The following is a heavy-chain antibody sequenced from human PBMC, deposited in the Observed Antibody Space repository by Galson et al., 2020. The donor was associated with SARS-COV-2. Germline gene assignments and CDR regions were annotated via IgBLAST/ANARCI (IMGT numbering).Heavy chain of an antibody. J-gene: IGHJ6*03. CDR1: GFTFSSYA. D-gene: IGHD6-6*01. CDR3: AKVAARLWYYYYYMDV. CDR2: ISGSGGST. Sequence: GGSLRLSCAASGFTFSSYAMSWVRQAPGKGLEWVSAISGSGGSTYYADSVKGRFTISRDNSKNTLYLQMNSLRAEDTAVYYCAKVAARLWYYYYYMDVWGKGTTVTVSS. V-gene: IGHV3-23*01.